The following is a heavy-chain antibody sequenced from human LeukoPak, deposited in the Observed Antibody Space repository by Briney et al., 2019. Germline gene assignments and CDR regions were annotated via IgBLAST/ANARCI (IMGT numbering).Heavy chain of an antibody. V-gene: IGHV1-8*02. CDR1: GYIFTNYD. CDR3: ARASYSGSYNYYYMDV. D-gene: IGHD1-26*01. Sequence: ASVKVSCKASGYIFTNYDIHWVRQATGQGLEWMAWMNPKSANTGYAQKFQGRVTVTRNTSISTAYMELSSLRSEDTAVYYCARASYSGSYNYYYMDVWGKGTRSPSP. J-gene: IGHJ6*03. CDR2: MNPKSANT.